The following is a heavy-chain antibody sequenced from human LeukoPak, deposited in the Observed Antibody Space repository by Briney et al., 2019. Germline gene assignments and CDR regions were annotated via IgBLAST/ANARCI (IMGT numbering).Heavy chain of an antibody. CDR1: GFTFSSYA. J-gene: IGHJ6*03. CDR2: ISGSGGST. Sequence: GGSLRLSCAASGFTFSSYAMSWVRQAPGKGLEWVSAISGSGGSTYYADSVKGRFTISRDKSKNTLSLQMNGLRVEDTAVYYCAKVMPPGRIRFYSYYMDVWGIGTTVTVS. V-gene: IGHV3-23*01. D-gene: IGHD2-15*01. CDR3: AKVMPPGRIRFYSYYMDV.